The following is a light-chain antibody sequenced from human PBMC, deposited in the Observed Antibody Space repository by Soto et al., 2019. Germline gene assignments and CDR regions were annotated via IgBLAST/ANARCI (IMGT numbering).Light chain of an antibody. J-gene: IGKJ5*01. CDR3: QRYGSSPPIT. CDR2: GAS. V-gene: IGKV3-20*01. Sequence: EIVLTQSPGTLSLXPGERATLSCRASQSVSSSYLAWYQQKPGQAPRLLIYGASSRATGIPDRFSGSGSGTDFTLTISRLEPEDFAVYYCQRYGSSPPITFGQGTRLEIK. CDR1: QSVSSSY.